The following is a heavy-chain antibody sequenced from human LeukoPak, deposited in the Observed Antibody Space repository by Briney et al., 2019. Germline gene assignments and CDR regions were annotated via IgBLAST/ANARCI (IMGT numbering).Heavy chain of an antibody. Sequence: ASVKVFCKASGYTFTGYYIHWVRQAPGQGLEWMGWINPNSGVTNYAQKFQGRVTMTRDTSISTAYMELNRLRSDDTAVYYCARGDGDGYNFWYWGQGTLVTVPS. D-gene: IGHD5-24*01. CDR2: INPNSGVT. J-gene: IGHJ4*02. CDR1: GYTFTGYY. V-gene: IGHV1-2*02. CDR3: ARGDGDGYNFWY.